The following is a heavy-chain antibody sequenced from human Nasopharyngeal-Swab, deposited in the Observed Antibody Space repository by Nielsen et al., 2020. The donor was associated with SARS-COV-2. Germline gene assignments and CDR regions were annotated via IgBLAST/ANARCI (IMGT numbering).Heavy chain of an antibody. Sequence: LSLTCAASGFTSSAFGMNWVRQAPGKGLEWVSHISNSAKTIYYADSVKGRCTISRDTATNSLYLQMDRLRVEDTAVYYCAREGSGSTYYMDVWGKGTTVSVYS. CDR1: GFTSSAFG. V-gene: IGHV3-48*03. CDR3: AREGSGSTYYMDV. J-gene: IGHJ6*03. CDR2: ISNSAKTI.